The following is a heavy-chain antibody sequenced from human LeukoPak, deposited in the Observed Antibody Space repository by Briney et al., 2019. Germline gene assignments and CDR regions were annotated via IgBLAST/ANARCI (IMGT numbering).Heavy chain of an antibody. J-gene: IGHJ5*02. CDR1: GFTFSSYA. D-gene: IGHD2-2*01. CDR2: ISYDGSNK. CDR3: AKGVVPAAIPSWFDP. V-gene: IGHV3-30-3*01. Sequence: GGSLRLSCAASGFTFSSYAMHWVRQAPGKGLEWVAVISYDGSNKYYADSVKGRFTISRDNSKNTLYLQMNSLRAEDTAVYYCAKGVVPAAIPSWFDPWGQGTLVTVSS.